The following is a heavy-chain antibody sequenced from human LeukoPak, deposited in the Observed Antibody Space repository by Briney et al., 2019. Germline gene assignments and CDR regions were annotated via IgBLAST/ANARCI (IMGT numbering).Heavy chain of an antibody. Sequence: GASVKVSCKASGGTFSSYTISWVRQAPGRGLEWMGRIIPILGIANYAQKFQGRVTITADKSTSTAYMELSSLRSEDTAVYYCAARGYSGYGAVVYWGQGTLVTVSS. CDR3: AARGYSGYGAVVY. D-gene: IGHD5-12*01. V-gene: IGHV1-69*02. CDR2: IIPILGIA. CDR1: GGTFSSYT. J-gene: IGHJ4*02.